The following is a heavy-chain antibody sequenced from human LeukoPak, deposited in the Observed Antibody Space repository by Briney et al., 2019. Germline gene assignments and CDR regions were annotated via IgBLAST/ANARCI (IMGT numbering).Heavy chain of an antibody. CDR2: IYYSGST. CDR1: GGSISSYY. Sequence: PSETLSLTCTVSGGSISSYYWSWIRQPPGKGLEWIGYIYYSGSTNYNPSLKSRVTISVDTSKNQFSLKLSSVTAADTAVYYCARGLQPPLSYYYYYMDVWGKGTTVTVSS. J-gene: IGHJ6*03. D-gene: IGHD4-11*01. V-gene: IGHV4-59*12. CDR3: ARGLQPPLSYYYYYMDV.